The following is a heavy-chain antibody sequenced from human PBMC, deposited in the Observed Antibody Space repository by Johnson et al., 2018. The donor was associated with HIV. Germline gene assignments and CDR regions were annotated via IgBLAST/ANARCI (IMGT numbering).Heavy chain of an antibody. J-gene: IGHJ3*02. CDR1: GFTFSSYA. Sequence: VQLLESGGGVVRPGGSLRLSCAASGFTFSSYAMHWVRQPPGKGLVWVSRIDGDGRSTTYADSVKGRFTISRDNTKNTLHLQMNSLRVEDTAVYYCTTDQSHYDFWSGYSKDTFDIWGQGTMVTVSS. D-gene: IGHD3-3*01. CDR2: IDGDGRST. V-gene: IGHV3-74*01. CDR3: TTDQSHYDFWSGYSKDTFDI.